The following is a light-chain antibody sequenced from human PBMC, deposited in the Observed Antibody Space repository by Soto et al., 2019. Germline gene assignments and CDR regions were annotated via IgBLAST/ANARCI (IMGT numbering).Light chain of an antibody. J-gene: IGLJ2*01. V-gene: IGLV3-27*01. CDR3: YSAAGIDLVV. CDR2: NDS. CDR1: VLAKKY. Sequence: SYELTQPSSVSVSPGQTARITCSGDVLAKKYARWFQQKPGQAPVLLIYNDSERPSGIPERFSGSGSGTTVTLTISGAQVEDEADYYCYSAAGIDLVVFGGGTKL.